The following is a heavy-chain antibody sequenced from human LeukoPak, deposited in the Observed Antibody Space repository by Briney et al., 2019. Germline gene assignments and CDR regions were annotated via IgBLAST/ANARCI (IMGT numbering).Heavy chain of an antibody. J-gene: IGHJ4*02. D-gene: IGHD6-19*01. CDR1: GYTFTSYG. CDR2: IDPNSGGT. CDR3: ARDKSGSSGWYSYFDY. V-gene: IGHV1-2*02. Sequence: VASVKVSCKASGYTFTSYGISWVRQAPGQGLEWMGWIDPNSGGTNYAQKFRGRVTMTRDTSISTAYMELSRLRSDDTAVYYCARDKSGSSGWYSYFDYWGQGTLVTVSS.